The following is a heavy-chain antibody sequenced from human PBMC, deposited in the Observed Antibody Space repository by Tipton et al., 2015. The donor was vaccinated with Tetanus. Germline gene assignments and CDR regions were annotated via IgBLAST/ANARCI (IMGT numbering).Heavy chain of an antibody. Sequence: VQLVQSGGEVKKPGESLKISCKGSGYIFNNYWIGWVRQKPGKGLEWIGIIYPGDSDTRYSPSFQGQVTISVDKSINTAYLQWSSLKASDTSMFYCARAHCTDGVCNFDFWGQGALVPVAS. CDR2: IYPGDSDT. CDR1: GYIFNNYW. CDR3: ARAHCTDGVCNFDF. J-gene: IGHJ4*02. V-gene: IGHV5-51*01. D-gene: IGHD2-8*01.